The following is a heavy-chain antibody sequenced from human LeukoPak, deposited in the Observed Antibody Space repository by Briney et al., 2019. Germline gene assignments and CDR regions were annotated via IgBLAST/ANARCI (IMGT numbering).Heavy chain of an antibody. J-gene: IGHJ4*02. D-gene: IGHD2-15*01. Sequence: SVKVSCKASGGTFSSYAISWVRQAPGQGLEWMGGIIPIFGTANYAQKFQGRVTITADESTSTAYMELSSLRSEDTAVYYCARGDLGYCSGGSCYLPFLFDYCGQGTLVTVSS. CDR2: IIPIFGTA. V-gene: IGHV1-69*13. CDR3: ARGDLGYCSGGSCYLPFLFDY. CDR1: GGTFSSYA.